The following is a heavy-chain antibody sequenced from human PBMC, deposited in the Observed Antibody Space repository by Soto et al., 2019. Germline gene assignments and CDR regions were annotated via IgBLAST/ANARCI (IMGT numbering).Heavy chain of an antibody. CDR3: ARGRLLYSSGYYVGWLDP. Sequence: EVQLVESGGGLVQPGGSLRLSCAASGFTVSSYWMSWVRQAPGKGLEWVANIKQDGGEKYYVDSVKGRFTISRDNAKNSLYLQTNSLRAEDTAIYYCARGRLLYSSGYYVGWLDPWGQGTQVTVSS. V-gene: IGHV3-7*01. CDR1: GFTVSSYW. J-gene: IGHJ5*02. CDR2: IKQDGGEK. D-gene: IGHD6-19*01.